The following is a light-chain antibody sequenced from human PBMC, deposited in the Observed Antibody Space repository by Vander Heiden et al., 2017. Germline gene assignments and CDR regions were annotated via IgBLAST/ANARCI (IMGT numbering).Light chain of an antibody. J-gene: IGLJ2*01. CDR1: SSNIGSNY. CDR3: AAWDDSLSGRV. Sequence: QSVLTQPPSASGTPGPRVTLSCSGSSSNIGSNYVYWYQQLPGTAPKLLIYRNNQRPSGVPDRFSGSKSGTSASLAISGLRSEDEADYYCAAWDDSLSGRVFGGGTKLTVL. V-gene: IGLV1-47*01. CDR2: RNN.